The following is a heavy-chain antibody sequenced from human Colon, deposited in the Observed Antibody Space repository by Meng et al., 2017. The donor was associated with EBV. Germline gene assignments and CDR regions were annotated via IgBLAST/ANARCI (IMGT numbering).Heavy chain of an antibody. CDR2: IHHSGSA. D-gene: IGHD2-21*01. V-gene: IGHV4-30-4*01. J-gene: IGHJ4*02. CDR1: GGSMSSGNYY. Sequence: QGQQQVSRPGLVEPSQTLSLTFTVYGGSMSSGNYYWSWIRQPPGKGLEWIGYIHHSGSAYYNPSLKSRVSISVDTSKNQFSLNLNSMTAADTAVYYCASFDHIPRRNYFDYWGQGTLVTVSS. CDR3: ASFDHIPRRNYFDY.